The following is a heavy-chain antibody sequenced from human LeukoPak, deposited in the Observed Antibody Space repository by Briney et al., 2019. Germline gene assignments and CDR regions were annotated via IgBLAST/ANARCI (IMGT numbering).Heavy chain of an antibody. CDR1: GFTFKDYA. V-gene: IGHV4-59*08. Sequence: GSLRLSCATSGFTFKDYAMSWVRQAPGKGLEWIGYIYHSGSTNYNPSLKSRVTISLDTSKNQFSLTLTSVTAADTAIYYCASNYGSGSYYIFGYWGQGALVTVSS. CDR3: ASNYGSGSYYIFGY. J-gene: IGHJ4*02. CDR2: IYHSGST. D-gene: IGHD3-10*01.